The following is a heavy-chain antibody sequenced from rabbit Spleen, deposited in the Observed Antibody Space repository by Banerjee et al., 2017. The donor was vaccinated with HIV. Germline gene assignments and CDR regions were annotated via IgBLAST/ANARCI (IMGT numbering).Heavy chain of an antibody. Sequence: QSLEESGGDLVKPEGSLTLTCTASGFSFSSSYWMCWVRQAPGKGLEWIGCINAGSSGSTYSATWAKGRFTISKTSSTTVTLQMTSLTAADTATYFCARDTGSSFSSYGMDLWGQGTLVTVS. J-gene: IGHJ3*01. CDR3: ARDTGSSFSSYGMDL. CDR2: INAGSSGST. V-gene: IGHV1S40*01. D-gene: IGHD8-1*01. CDR1: GFSFSSSYW.